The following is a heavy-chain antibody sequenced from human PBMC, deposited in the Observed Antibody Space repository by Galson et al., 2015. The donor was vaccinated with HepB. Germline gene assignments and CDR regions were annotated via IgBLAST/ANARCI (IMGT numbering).Heavy chain of an antibody. V-gene: IGHV3-74*01. CDR1: GFTFSRSW. Sequence: SLRLSCAASGFTFSRSWMHWVRQGPGKGLVWVSRINSAGSSTIYADSVKGRFAISRDNAKNTLYLQMNSLRAEDTAIYYCAREEIAGMVRGYGMDVWGQGTTVTVSS. J-gene: IGHJ6*02. CDR2: INSAGSST. D-gene: IGHD3-10*01. CDR3: AREEIAGMVRGYGMDV.